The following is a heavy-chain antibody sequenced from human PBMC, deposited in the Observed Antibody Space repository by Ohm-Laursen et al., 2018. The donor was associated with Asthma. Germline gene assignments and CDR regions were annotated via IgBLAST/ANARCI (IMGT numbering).Heavy chain of an antibody. CDR2: IYHSGST. CDR3: ARDYDFWSGYYDY. CDR1: GGSFSGYY. D-gene: IGHD3-3*01. J-gene: IGHJ4*02. V-gene: IGHV4-34*01. Sequence: SETLSLTCAVYGGSFSGYYWSWIRQPPGEGLEWIGYIYHSGSTYYNPSLKSRVTISVDRSKNQFSLKLSSVTAADTAVYYCARDYDFWSGYYDYWGQGTLVTVSS.